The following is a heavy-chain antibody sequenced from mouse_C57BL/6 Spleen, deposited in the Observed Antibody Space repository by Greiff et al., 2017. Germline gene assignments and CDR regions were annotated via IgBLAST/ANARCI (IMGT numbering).Heavy chain of an antibody. Sequence: QVQLQQPGTELVKPGASVKLSCKASGYTFTSYWMHWVKQRPGQGLEWIGNINPSNGGTNYNEKFKNKDTLTVDKSSSTAYMQLSSRTSEDSAVYYCRITTVVVYYFDYWGQGTTLTGSS. CDR2: INPSNGGT. CDR1: GYTFTSYW. CDR3: RITTVVVYYFDY. J-gene: IGHJ2*01. V-gene: IGHV1-53*01. D-gene: IGHD1-1*01.